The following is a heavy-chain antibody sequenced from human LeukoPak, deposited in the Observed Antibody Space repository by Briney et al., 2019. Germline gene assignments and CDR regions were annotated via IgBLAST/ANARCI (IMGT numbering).Heavy chain of an antibody. Sequence: SETLSLTCAVYGGSVSGYYWSWIRQPPGKGLEWIGEINHSGSTNYNPSLKSRVTISVDTSKNQFSLKLSSVTAADTAVYYCARLWYSGYASFDYWGQGTLVTVSS. D-gene: IGHD5-12*01. J-gene: IGHJ4*02. CDR2: INHSGST. CDR3: ARLWYSGYASFDY. V-gene: IGHV4-34*01. CDR1: GGSVSGYY.